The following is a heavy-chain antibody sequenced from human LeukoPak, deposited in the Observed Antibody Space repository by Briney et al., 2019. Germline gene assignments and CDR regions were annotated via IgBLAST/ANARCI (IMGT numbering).Heavy chain of an antibody. Sequence: PGGSLRLSCAASGFTFSSYAMSWVRQAPGKGLEWVSAISGSGGSTYYADSAKGRFTISRDNSKNTLYLQMNSLRAEDTAVYYCAKDPTYCTNGVCYPGAFDIWGQGTMVTVSS. CDR3: AKDPTYCTNGVCYPGAFDI. J-gene: IGHJ3*02. CDR1: GFTFSSYA. V-gene: IGHV3-23*01. CDR2: ISGSGGST. D-gene: IGHD2-8*01.